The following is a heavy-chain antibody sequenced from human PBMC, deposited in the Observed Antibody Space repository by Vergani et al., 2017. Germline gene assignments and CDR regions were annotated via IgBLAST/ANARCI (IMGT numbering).Heavy chain of an antibody. J-gene: IGHJ4*02. Sequence: QVQLVESGGGLVKPGGSLRLSCAASGFTFSDYYMSWIRQAPGKGLEWVSYISSSSSYTNYADSVKGRFTISRDNAKNSLYLQMNSLRAEDTAVYYCARELTLYYYESGPDFWGQGTLVTVSS. CDR3: ARELTLYYYESGPDF. CDR1: GFTFSDYY. D-gene: IGHD3-22*01. V-gene: IGHV3-11*06. CDR2: ISSSSSYT.